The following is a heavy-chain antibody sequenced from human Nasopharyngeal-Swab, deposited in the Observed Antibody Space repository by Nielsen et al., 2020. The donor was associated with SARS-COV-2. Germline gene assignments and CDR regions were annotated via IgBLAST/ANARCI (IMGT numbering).Heavy chain of an antibody. J-gene: IGHJ6*02. Sequence: SVKVSCKASGYTFTSYGISWVRQAPGQGLEWIGWIVVGSGNTNYAQKFQERVTITRDMSTSTAYMELSSLRSEDTAVYYCAAAKAARQGYYYYGMDVWGQGTTVTVSS. CDR3: AAAKAARQGYYYYGMDV. D-gene: IGHD6-6*01. CDR1: GYTFTSYG. V-gene: IGHV1-58*02. CDR2: IVVGSGNT.